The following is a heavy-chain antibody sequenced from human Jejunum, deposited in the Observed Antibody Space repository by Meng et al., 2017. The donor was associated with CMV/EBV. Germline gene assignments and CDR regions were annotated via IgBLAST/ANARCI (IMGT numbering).Heavy chain of an antibody. CDR3: ARALDYGARIDC. D-gene: IGHD4-17*01. Sequence: VQLGESGGSLVQPGGSLGPSCAASGFTVSSNYMSWVRQAPGKGLEWVSVIYIGGTTYYADSVKGRFTISRDSSKNTLYLQMNSLRAEDTAVFYCARALDYGARIDCWGQGTLVTVSS. CDR2: IYIGGTT. V-gene: IGHV3-66*01. J-gene: IGHJ4*02. CDR1: GFTVSSNY.